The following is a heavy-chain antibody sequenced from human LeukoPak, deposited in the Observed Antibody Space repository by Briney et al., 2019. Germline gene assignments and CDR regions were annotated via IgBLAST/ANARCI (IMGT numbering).Heavy chain of an antibody. CDR2: MNPTSGHT. D-gene: IGHD3-10*01. CDR1: GYTFTSYD. CDR3: ARSPVGVRKKHDF. Sequence: ASVKVSCKASGYTFTSYDINWVRQATGQGLEWMGWMNPTSGHTGYARKFQGRVTMTRDTSISTAYMELNSLTSEDTAVYYCARSPVGVRKKHDFWGQGTLVIVSS. J-gene: IGHJ4*02. V-gene: IGHV1-8*01.